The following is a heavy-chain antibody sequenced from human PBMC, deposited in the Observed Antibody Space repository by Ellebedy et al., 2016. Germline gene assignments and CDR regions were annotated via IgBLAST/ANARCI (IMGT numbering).Heavy chain of an antibody. CDR3: ARGKGVVPAAILWYFDL. CDR1: GFTFSSYG. V-gene: IGHV3-33*01. J-gene: IGHJ2*01. D-gene: IGHD2-2*02. Sequence: GESLKISXAASGFTFSSYGMHWVRQAPGKGLEWVAVIWYDGSNTHYADSVKGRFTISRDNSKNTLYLQMNSLRAEDTAVYYCARGKGVVPAAILWYFDLWGRGTLVTVSS. CDR2: IWYDGSNT.